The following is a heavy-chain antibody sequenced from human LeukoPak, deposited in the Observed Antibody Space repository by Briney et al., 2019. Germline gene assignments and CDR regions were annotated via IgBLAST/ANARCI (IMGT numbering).Heavy chain of an antibody. D-gene: IGHD3-22*01. CDR3: ALLLRSGYLADY. V-gene: IGHV5-10-1*01. J-gene: IGHJ4*02. CDR1: GYSFANYW. CDR2: IDPSDSYT. Sequence: GESLRISCKGSGYSFANYWISWVREMPGKGLEWMGRIDPSDSYTNYSPSFQGHVTMSADKSISTAYLQWSSLRASDTAMYYCALLLRSGYLADYWGQGTLVTVSS.